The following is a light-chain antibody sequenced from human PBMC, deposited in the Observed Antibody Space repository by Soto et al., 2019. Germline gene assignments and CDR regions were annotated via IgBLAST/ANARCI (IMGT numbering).Light chain of an antibody. Sequence: EIVLTQSPGTMSLSPGERATLSCRASQSVSSSYLGWYQQKHGQAPRLLIFGASSRATGIPDRFSGSGSESDFTLTITRLEPEDFAVYYCQQYSDSAWTFGQGTRVEIK. J-gene: IGKJ1*01. CDR1: QSVSSSY. CDR2: GAS. V-gene: IGKV3-20*01. CDR3: QQYSDSAWT.